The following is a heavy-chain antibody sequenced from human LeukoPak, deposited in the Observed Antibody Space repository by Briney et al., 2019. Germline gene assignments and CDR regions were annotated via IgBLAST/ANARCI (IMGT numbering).Heavy chain of an antibody. J-gene: IGHJ5*02. CDR3: ARIPQRVPHNWFDP. V-gene: IGHV1-8*01. CDR1: GYTFTSND. D-gene: IGHD1-1*01. CDR2: MNPHSGNA. Sequence: ASVKVSCKASGYTFTSNDTNWVRQAAGQGLEWMGWMNPHSGNAGYAQKFQGRVTMTRDTSISTVYMELSSLTSDDTAVYYCARIPQRVPHNWFDPWGQGTLVTVSS.